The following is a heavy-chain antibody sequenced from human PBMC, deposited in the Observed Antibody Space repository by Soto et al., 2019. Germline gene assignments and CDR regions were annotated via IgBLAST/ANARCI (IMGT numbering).Heavy chain of an antibody. CDR2: IYYSGST. CDR1: GGSISSGGYY. Sequence: QVQLQESGPGLVKPSQTLSLTCTVSGGSISSGGYYWSWIRQHPGKGLEWIGYIYYSGSTYYNPSLKVRVTISVDTSKNHFSLKLSSVTAADTAVYYCARGAPIVVLPADWFDPWGQGTLVTVSS. CDR3: ARGAPIVVLPADWFDP. J-gene: IGHJ5*02. V-gene: IGHV4-31*03. D-gene: IGHD2-2*01.